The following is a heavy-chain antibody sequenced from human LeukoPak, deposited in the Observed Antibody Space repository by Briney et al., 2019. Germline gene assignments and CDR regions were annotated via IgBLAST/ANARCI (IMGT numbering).Heavy chain of an antibody. V-gene: IGHV1-8*01. CDR2: MNPNSGNT. Sequence: ASVKVSCKASGYTFTSYDINWVRQATGQGLEWMGWMNPNSGNTGYAQKFQGRVTMTRNTSISTAYMELSSLRSEDTAVYYCARDPGYCSSTSCPSPLYGMDVWGQGTTVTVSS. D-gene: IGHD2-2*01. CDR1: GYTFTSYD. J-gene: IGHJ6*02. CDR3: ARDPGYCSSTSCPSPLYGMDV.